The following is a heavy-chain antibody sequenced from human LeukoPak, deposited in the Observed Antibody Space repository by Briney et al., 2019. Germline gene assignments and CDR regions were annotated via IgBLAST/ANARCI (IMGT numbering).Heavy chain of an antibody. CDR2: ISVSGDKT. Sequence: GGSLRLSCAAPGFIFSNYAMSWVRQAPGKGPEWVSSISVSGDKTYYTDSVTGRFTISRDDSKNTLYLQANSLTAEDTAVYCCAKWSGWSSYYFDFWGQGALVTVSS. V-gene: IGHV3-23*01. D-gene: IGHD6-19*01. CDR3: AKWSGWSSYYFDF. J-gene: IGHJ4*02. CDR1: GFIFSNYA.